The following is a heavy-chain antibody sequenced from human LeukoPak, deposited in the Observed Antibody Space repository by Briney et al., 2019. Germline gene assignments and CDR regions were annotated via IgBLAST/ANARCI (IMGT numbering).Heavy chain of an antibody. CDR2: IGPDGSDK. CDR1: GFTFEDYG. D-gene: IGHD2-15*01. CDR3: ARFRRSAQSY. Sequence: GGSLRLSCAASGFTFEDYGVHWVRQAPGKGPEWVANIGPDGSDKQYVDSMKGRFTISRDNAQNSVYLHMNSLTAEDTAVYYCARFRRSAQSYWGQGILVTVSS. J-gene: IGHJ4*02. V-gene: IGHV3-7*01.